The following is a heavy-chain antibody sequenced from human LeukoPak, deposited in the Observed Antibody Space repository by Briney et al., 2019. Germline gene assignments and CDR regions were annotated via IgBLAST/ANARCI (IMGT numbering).Heavy chain of an antibody. D-gene: IGHD2-21*02. CDR2: IKSKTDGGTI. J-gene: IGHJ4*02. Sequence: PGGSLRLSCVASGFSFSDHYMDWIRQAPGKGLEWVGRIKSKTDGGTIDYAAPVKGRFTISRDDSQNTVYLQMNSLKTEDTATYYCATPLTALPFDCWGQGTLVTVSS. CDR3: ATPLTALPFDC. V-gene: IGHV3-15*01. CDR1: GFSFSDHY.